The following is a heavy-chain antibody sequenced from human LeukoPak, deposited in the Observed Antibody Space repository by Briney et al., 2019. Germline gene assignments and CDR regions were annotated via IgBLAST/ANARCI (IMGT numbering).Heavy chain of an antibody. V-gene: IGHV4-34*01. D-gene: IGHD6-13*01. Sequence: SETLSLTCAVYGGSFSGYYWSWIRQPPGKGLEWIGSIYYSGSTYYNPSLKSRVTISVDTSKNQFSLKLSSVTAADTAVYYCARQTHSSSWFFDYWGQGTLVTVSS. J-gene: IGHJ4*02. CDR2: IYYSGST. CDR3: ARQTHSSSWFFDY. CDR1: GGSFSGYY.